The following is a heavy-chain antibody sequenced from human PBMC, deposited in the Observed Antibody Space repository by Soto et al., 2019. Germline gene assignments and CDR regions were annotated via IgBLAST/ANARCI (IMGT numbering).Heavy chain of an antibody. CDR3: AKKLPAGGGSPTPGMDV. V-gene: IGHV3-30-3*02. D-gene: IGHD6-13*01. CDR2: ISYDGSAK. J-gene: IGHJ6*02. CDR1: GFTFSAYG. Sequence: GGSLRLSCAASGFTFSAYGMHWVRRAPGKGLEWVAVISYDGSAKYYADSVKGRFTISRDNSKDSQYPQMNSLRAEDTAVFFCAKKLPAGGGSPTPGMDVWGQGTTVTVSS.